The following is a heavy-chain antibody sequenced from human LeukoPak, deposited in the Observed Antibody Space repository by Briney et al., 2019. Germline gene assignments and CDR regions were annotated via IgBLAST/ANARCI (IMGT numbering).Heavy chain of an antibody. CDR3: AKQPYSGPCGGDCYPWWYFDL. V-gene: IGHV3-9*01. J-gene: IGHJ2*01. D-gene: IGHD2-21*02. CDR2: ISWNSGSI. Sequence: GGSLRLSCAASGFTFDDYAMHWVRQAPGKGLEWVSGISWNSGSIGYADSVKGRFTISRDNAKNSLYLQMNSLRAEDTALYYCAKQPYSGPCGGDCYPWWYFDLWGRGTLVTVSS. CDR1: GFTFDDYA.